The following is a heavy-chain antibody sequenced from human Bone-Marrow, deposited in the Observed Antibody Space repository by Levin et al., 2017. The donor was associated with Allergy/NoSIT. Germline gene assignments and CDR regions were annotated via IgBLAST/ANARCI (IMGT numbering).Heavy chain of an antibody. CDR3: ASGDWNGDY. V-gene: IGHV3-7*02. CDR2: INQDGSQK. Sequence: GESLKISCAASGFRFNDYWMKWARQAPGKGLEWVANINQDGSQKYYVDSVRGRFTISRDNAKNSLYLQMDSLRAEDTAMYYCASGDWNGDYWGQGTLVTVSS. J-gene: IGHJ4*02. CDR1: GFRFNDYW. D-gene: IGHD1-1*01.